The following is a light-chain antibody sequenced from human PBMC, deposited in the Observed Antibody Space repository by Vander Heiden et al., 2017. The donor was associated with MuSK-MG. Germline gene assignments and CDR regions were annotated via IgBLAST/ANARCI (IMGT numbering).Light chain of an antibody. J-gene: IGLJ2*01. CDR2: EVR. V-gene: IGLV2-8*01. CDR1: SSDVGGYNY. CDR3: RSYAGSNTVV. Sequence: QSALTQPPSASGSPGQSVTISCTGTSSDVGGYNYVSWYQQPPGNAPILMIYEVRTRPSGVPGRFSGSKSGNTASLTVSGLQAEDEADYYCRSYAGSNTVVFGGGTKLTVL.